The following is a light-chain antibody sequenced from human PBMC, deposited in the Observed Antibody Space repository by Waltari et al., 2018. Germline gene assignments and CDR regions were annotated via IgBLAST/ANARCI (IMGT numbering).Light chain of an antibody. V-gene: IGLV2-23*01. CDR2: EGS. CDR3: CSYAGSSTLV. Sequence: SALTQPASVSGSPGQSITISCTGPSSDVGSYNLFSWYQQHPGKPPNLMIYEGSNRPSGVSNRFSGSKSGNTASLTISGLQAEDEADYYCCSYAGSSTLVFGGGTKLTVL. CDR1: SSDVGSYNL. J-gene: IGLJ2*01.